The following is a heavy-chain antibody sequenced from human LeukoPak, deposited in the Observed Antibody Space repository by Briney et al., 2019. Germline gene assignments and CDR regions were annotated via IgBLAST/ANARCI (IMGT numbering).Heavy chain of an antibody. CDR3: AKDDYYDTSGYRD. CDR2: IRFDGSNE. J-gene: IGHJ4*02. Sequence: GGSLRLSCAASGFTFSNYAMHWVRQAPGKGLEWVAFIRFDGSNEYYADSVKGRFTISRDNSKNTLSLQMNSLRAEDTAVYYCAKDDYYDTSGYRDWGQGTLVTVSS. D-gene: IGHD3-22*01. V-gene: IGHV3-30*02. CDR1: GFTFSNYA.